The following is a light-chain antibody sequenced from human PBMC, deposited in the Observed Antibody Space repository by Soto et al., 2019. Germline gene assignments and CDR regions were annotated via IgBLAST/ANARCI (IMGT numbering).Light chain of an antibody. CDR1: QTVASNY. Sequence: ETVLTQSPGTLSLSPGERVTLSCRASQTVASNYFAWYQQRPGQAPRLLMNGASTRATGVPDRFSGSGSGTDFTLTISRLEPEDFAVYYCQQYTNSRWTFGQGPKVHIK. V-gene: IGKV3-20*01. J-gene: IGKJ1*01. CDR3: QQYTNSRWT. CDR2: GAS.